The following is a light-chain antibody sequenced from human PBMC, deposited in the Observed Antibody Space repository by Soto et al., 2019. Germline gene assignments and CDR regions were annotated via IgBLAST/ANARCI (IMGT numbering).Light chain of an antibody. CDR2: KAS. V-gene: IGKV1-5*03. J-gene: IGKJ1*01. Sequence: IHMTHSPSTLSGSVLDRVTITFRASQTISSWLALYQQKPGKAPKLLIYKASTLKSGVPSRFSGSGSGTEFTLTISSLQPDDFATYYCQHYNSYSEAFGQGTKVDIK. CDR3: QHYNSYSEA. CDR1: QTISSW.